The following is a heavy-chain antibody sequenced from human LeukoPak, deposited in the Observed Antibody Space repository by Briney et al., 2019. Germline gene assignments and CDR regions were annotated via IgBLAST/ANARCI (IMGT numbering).Heavy chain of an antibody. Sequence: SETLSLTCTVSGGSISSYYWSCIRQPPGKGLEWIGYIYYGGSTNYNPSLKSRVTISVDTSKNQFSLKLSSVTAADTAVYYCARHVSVSAAAGWGNYLDYWGQGTLVTVSS. CDR1: GGSISSYY. CDR3: ARHVSVSAAAGWGNYLDY. J-gene: IGHJ4*02. D-gene: IGHD3-16*01. V-gene: IGHV4-59*08. CDR2: IYYGGST.